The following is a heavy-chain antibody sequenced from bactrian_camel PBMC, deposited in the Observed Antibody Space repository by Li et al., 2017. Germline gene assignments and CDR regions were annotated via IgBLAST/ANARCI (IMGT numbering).Heavy chain of an antibody. V-gene: IGHV3S40*01. Sequence: VQLVESGGESVQAGGSLRLSCAYSGSAYSVEYVGWFRRAPGKEREGVAAIVTGRGTTWYAGSVKGQFTISQDNAKNAVYLQLNSLKTEDMAMYYCAVEYSDLSSYWGQGTQVTVS. CDR2: IVTGRGTT. CDR3: AVEYSDLSSY. D-gene: IGHD1*01. J-gene: IGHJ4*01. CDR1: GSAYSVEY.